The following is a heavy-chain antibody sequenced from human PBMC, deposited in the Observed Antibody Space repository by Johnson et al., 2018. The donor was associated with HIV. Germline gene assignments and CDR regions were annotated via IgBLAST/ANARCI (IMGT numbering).Heavy chain of an antibody. CDR1: GFTFSSYA. CDR2: ISGSGGST. CDR3: ARGLTGEQVDI. D-gene: IGHD3-16*01. J-gene: IGHJ3*02. Sequence: VRLVESGGGVVQPGRSLRLSCAASGFTFSSYAMSWVRQAPGKGLEWVSAISGSGGSTYYADSVKGRFTISRDNSKNTLYLQMNSLRAEDTAVYYCARGLTGEQVDIWGQGTMVTVSS. V-gene: IGHV3-23*04.